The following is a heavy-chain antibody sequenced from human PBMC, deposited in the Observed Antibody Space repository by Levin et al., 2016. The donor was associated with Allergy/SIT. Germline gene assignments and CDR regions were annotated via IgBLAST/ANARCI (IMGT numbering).Heavy chain of an antibody. CDR2: IKQDGSEK. D-gene: IGHD1-26*01. V-gene: IGHV3-7*01. CDR3: EVGSGRY. J-gene: IGHJ4*02. CDR1: GFTFSSYW. Sequence: GESLKISCAASGFTFSSYWMSWVRQAPGKGLEWVANIKQDGSEKYYVDSVKGRFTISRDNAKNTLYLQMNSLRAEDTAVYYCEVGSGRYWGQGTLVTVSS.